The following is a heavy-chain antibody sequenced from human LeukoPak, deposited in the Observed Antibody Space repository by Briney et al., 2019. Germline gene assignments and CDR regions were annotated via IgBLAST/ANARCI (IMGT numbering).Heavy chain of an antibody. D-gene: IGHD3-10*01. V-gene: IGHV5-10-1*01. CDR3: ARHQGFGESAFIY. CDR2: IDPSDSYT. Sequence: GESLKNSCKGSGYSFTSYWISWVRQMPGKGLEWMGRIDPSDSYTRYSPSFQGHVTISVDKSMSTAYLQWSSLKASDTAMYYCARHQGFGESAFIYWGQGTLVTVSS. CDR1: GYSFTSYW. J-gene: IGHJ4*02.